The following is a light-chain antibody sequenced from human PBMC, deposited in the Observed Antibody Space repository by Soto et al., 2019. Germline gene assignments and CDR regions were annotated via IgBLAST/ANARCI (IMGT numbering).Light chain of an antibody. CDR1: QSISSY. Sequence: DIQMTQSPSSLSASVGDRVAITCRASQSISSYLNWYQQKPGKAPKLLIYAASSLQSGVPSRFSGSGSGTDFTLTISSLQPEDFATYYCQQGYSTPIFGGGTKVDIK. CDR3: QQGYSTPI. V-gene: IGKV1-39*01. CDR2: AAS. J-gene: IGKJ4*01.